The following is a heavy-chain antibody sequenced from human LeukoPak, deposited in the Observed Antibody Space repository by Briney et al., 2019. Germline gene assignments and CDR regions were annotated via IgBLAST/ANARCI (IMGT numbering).Heavy chain of an antibody. CDR3: ARSFYDYVWGSFDY. D-gene: IGHD3-16*01. Sequence: SDTLSLTCTVSGGSISSGDYYWSWIRQPPGKGLEWIGYIYYSGSTYYNPSLKSRVTISVDTSKNQFSLKLSSVTAADTAVYYCARSFYDYVWGSFDYWGQGTLVTVSS. V-gene: IGHV4-30-4*02. CDR2: IYYSGST. CDR1: GGSISSGDYY. J-gene: IGHJ4*02.